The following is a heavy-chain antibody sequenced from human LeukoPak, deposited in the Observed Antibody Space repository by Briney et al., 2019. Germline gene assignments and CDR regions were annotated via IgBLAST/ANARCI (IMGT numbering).Heavy chain of an antibody. Sequence: SQTLSLTCAISGDSVSSNSAAWNWIRQSPSRGLEWLGRTYYRSKWYNDYAVSVKSRITINPDTSKNQFSLKLSSVTAADTAVYYCARARHDYGDCYFDYWGQGTLVTVSS. D-gene: IGHD4-17*01. CDR1: GDSVSSNSAA. CDR2: TYYRSKWYN. V-gene: IGHV6-1*01. CDR3: ARARHDYGDCYFDY. J-gene: IGHJ4*02.